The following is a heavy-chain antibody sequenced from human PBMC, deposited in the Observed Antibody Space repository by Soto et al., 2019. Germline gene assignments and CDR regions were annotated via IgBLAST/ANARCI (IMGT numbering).Heavy chain of an antibody. CDR2: IYYSGST. D-gene: IGHD3-10*01. Sequence: SETLSLTCTVSGGSISSYYWSWIRQPPGKGLEWIGYIYYSGSTNYNPSLKSRVTISVDTSKNQFSLKLSSVTAADTAVYYCARDISSGSQRGWFDPWGQGTLVTVSS. CDR3: ARDISSGSQRGWFDP. V-gene: IGHV4-59*01. J-gene: IGHJ5*02. CDR1: GGSISSYY.